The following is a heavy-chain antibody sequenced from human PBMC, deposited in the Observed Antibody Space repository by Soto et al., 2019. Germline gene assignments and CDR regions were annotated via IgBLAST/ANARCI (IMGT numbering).Heavy chain of an antibody. V-gene: IGHV3-30-3*01. J-gene: IGHJ4*02. CDR1: GFTFSSYA. Sequence: QVQLVESGGGVVQPGRSLRLSCAASGFTFSSYAMHWVRQAPGKGLEWVAVISYDGSNKYYADSVKGRFTISRDNSQNTLYLQMYCLRAEDTAVYYCARVGCGGDGWGQGTLVTVSS. CDR2: ISYDGSNK. CDR3: ARVGCGGDG. D-gene: IGHD2-21*02.